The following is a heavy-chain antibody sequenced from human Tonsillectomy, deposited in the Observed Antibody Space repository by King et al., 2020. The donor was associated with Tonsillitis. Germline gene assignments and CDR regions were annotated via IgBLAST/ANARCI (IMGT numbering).Heavy chain of an antibody. J-gene: IGHJ6*02. V-gene: IGHV3-30*04. CDR2: ISSDGAKT. CDR3: ARDLFTVPGHRYNSALDG. Sequence: VQLVESGGGVVQPGRSLRLTCAASGLIFRAFAMHWVRQAPGKGLEWVAIISSDGAKTYYADSVKGRFIISRDNSQSNLFLQMNSLTPEDTALYYCARDLFTVPGHRYNSALDGWGQGTTVTVSS. CDR1: GLIFRAFA. D-gene: IGHD5-18*01.